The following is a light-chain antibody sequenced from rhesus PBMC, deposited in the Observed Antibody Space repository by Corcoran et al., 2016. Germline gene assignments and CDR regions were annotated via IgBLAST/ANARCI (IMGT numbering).Light chain of an antibody. Sequence: ETVVTQSPATLSLSPGDRATLSCRASQNIGSNLAWYQQKPGQAPKLLIHNASRRATGIPDRFSGSRLETGFTRTISSLETEDFGIYYCQQYNNWKTFGQGTKVEIK. V-gene: IGKV3-42*02. J-gene: IGKJ1*01. CDR3: QQYNNWKT. CDR1: QNIGSN. CDR2: NAS.